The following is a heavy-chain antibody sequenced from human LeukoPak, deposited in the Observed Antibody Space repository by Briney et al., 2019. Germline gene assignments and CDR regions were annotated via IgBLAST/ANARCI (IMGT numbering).Heavy chain of an antibody. Sequence: ASVKVSCKASGCTFTSYGISWVRQAPGQGLEWMGWISAYNGNTNYAQKLQGRVTMTTDTSTSTAYMELRSLRSDDTAVYYCARIRGYYDILTGSNDAFDIWGQGTMVTVSS. V-gene: IGHV1-18*01. CDR2: ISAYNGNT. CDR1: GCTFTSYG. J-gene: IGHJ3*02. CDR3: ARIRGYYDILTGSNDAFDI. D-gene: IGHD3-9*01.